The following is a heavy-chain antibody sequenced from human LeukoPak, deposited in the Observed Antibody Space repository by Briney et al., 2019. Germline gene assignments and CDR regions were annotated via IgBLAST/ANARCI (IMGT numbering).Heavy chain of an antibody. V-gene: IGHV3-48*04. J-gene: IGHJ4*02. Sequence: GGSLRLSCAASGFTFSRYWMNWVRQAPGKGLEWVSHISGSGSTIYYADSVKGRFTISRDNAKNSLYLQMNSLRAEDTAVYYCARGLGHFDYWGQGTLVTVSS. CDR1: GFTFSRYW. D-gene: IGHD3-16*01. CDR2: ISGSGSTI. CDR3: ARGLGHFDY.